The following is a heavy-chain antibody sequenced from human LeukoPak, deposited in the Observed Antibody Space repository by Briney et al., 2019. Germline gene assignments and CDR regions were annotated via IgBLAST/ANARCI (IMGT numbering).Heavy chain of an antibody. CDR1: GFTFSSYA. CDR2: ISYDGSNK. CDR3: ARGSITVTTAFHY. J-gene: IGHJ4*02. D-gene: IGHD4-11*01. V-gene: IGHV3-30*04. Sequence: PGGSLRLSCAASGFTFSSYAMHWVRQAPGKGLEWVAVISYDGSNKYYADSVKGRFTISRDNSKNTLYLQMNSLRAEDTAVYYCARGSITVTTAFHYWGQGTLVTVSS.